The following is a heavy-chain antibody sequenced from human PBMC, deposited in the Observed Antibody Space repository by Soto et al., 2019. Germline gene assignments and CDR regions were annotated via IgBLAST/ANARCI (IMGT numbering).Heavy chain of an antibody. D-gene: IGHD3-10*01. CDR2: IYYSGST. Sequence: SETLSLTCTVSGGSISSSSYYWGWIRQPPGKGLEWIGSIYYSGSTYYNPSLKSRVTISVDTSKNQFSLKLSSVTAADTAVYYCARRGHGSGSSQWGDSGDYYYYMDVWGKGTTVTVSS. CDR3: ARRGHGSGSSQWGDSGDYYYYMDV. V-gene: IGHV4-39*01. J-gene: IGHJ6*03. CDR1: GGSISSSSYY.